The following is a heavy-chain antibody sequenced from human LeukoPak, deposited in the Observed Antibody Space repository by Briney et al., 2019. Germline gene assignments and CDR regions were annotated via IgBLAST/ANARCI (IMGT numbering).Heavy chain of an antibody. CDR2: INPNSGGT. V-gene: IGHV1-2*02. Sequence: ASVKVSCKASGYTFTGYYMHWVRQAPGQGLEWMGWINPNSGGTNYAQKFQGRVTMTTDTSMSTAYMELSRLTSDDTAVYYCARAGGRSWFDPWGQGTLVTVSS. J-gene: IGHJ5*02. CDR1: GYTFTGYY. CDR3: ARAGGRSWFDP.